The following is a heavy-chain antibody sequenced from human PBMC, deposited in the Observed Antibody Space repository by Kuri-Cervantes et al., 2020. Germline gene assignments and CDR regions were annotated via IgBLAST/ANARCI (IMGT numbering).Heavy chain of an antibody. CDR3: ARGYSNTWPNWYFDL. D-gene: IGHD6-13*01. Sequence: SETLSLTCTVSGGSISSGGYYWSWIRQHPGKGLEWIGYIYYSGSTYYNPSLKSRVTISVDTSKNQFSLKLSSVTAADTAVYYCARGYSNTWPNWYFDLWGRGTLVPSPQ. J-gene: IGHJ2*01. V-gene: IGHV4-31*03. CDR2: IYYSGST. CDR1: GGSISSGGYY.